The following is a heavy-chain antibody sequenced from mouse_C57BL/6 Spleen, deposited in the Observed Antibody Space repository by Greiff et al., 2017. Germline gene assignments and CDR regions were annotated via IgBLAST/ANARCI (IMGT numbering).Heavy chain of an antibody. D-gene: IGHD1-1*01. CDR3: ARAYGSSSYFDY. Sequence: QVQLQQSGAELVRPGASVKLSCKASGYTFTDYYINWVKQRPGQGLEWIARIYPGSGNTYYNEKFKGKATLTAEKSSSTAYMQLSSLTSEDSAVYFCARAYGSSSYFDYWGQGTTLTVSS. J-gene: IGHJ2*01. CDR1: GYTFTDYY. CDR2: IYPGSGNT. V-gene: IGHV1-76*01.